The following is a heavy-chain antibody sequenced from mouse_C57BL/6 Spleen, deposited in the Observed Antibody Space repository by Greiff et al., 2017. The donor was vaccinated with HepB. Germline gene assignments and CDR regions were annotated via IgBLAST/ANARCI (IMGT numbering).Heavy chain of an antibody. D-gene: IGHD1-1*01. Sequence: EVQLQQSGGGLVQPGGSMKLSCVASGFTFSNYWMNWVRQSPEKGLEWVAQIRLKSDNYATHYAESVKGRFTISRDDSKSSVYLQMNNLRAEDTGIYYCTGGYYGSSDFDYWGQGTTLTVSS. CDR1: GFTFSNYW. CDR2: IRLKSDNYAT. J-gene: IGHJ2*01. CDR3: TGGYYGSSDFDY. V-gene: IGHV6-3*01.